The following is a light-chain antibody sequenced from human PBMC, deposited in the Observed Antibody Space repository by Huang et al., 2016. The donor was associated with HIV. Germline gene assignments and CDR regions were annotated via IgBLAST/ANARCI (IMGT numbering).Light chain of an antibody. CDR2: KIS. J-gene: IGKJ1*01. CDR3: QYGET. Sequence: DIQMTQSPSTMSAFVGYRLTTTCRASENISSWLAWYQQKPGKAPRLLIYKISSLESGVPSRFSGSGSVTEFTLTISSLQPDDIGTYYCQYGETFGQGSKVEVK. CDR1: ENISSW. V-gene: IGKV1-5*03.